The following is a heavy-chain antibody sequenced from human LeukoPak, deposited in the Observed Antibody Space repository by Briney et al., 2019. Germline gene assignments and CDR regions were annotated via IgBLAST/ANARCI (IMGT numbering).Heavy chain of an antibody. CDR1: GFTFSSYA. CDR2: ISGSGGST. Sequence: GGSLRLSCAASGFTFSSYAMSWARQAPGKGLEWVSAISGSGGSTYYADSVKGRFTISRDNSKNTLHLQMDSLRAEDTALYYCANWPEGDHDLFDYWGLGTLVTVSS. D-gene: IGHD2-21*02. CDR3: ANWPEGDHDLFDY. V-gene: IGHV3-23*01. J-gene: IGHJ4*02.